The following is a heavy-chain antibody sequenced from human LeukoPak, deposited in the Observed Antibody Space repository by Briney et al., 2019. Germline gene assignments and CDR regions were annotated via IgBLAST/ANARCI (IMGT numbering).Heavy chain of an antibody. CDR2: VYYSGST. CDR1: GGSISSGGYY. V-gene: IGHV4-31*03. CDR3: ARVAAVAGTWVYFDY. J-gene: IGHJ4*02. D-gene: IGHD6-19*01. Sequence: SDTLSLTCTVSGGSISSGGYYWSWIRPHPGKGLAWIGYVYYSGSTYYSPSLKSRVTISVDTSKNQFSLKLSSVTAADTAVYYCARVAAVAGTWVYFDYWGQGTLVTVSS.